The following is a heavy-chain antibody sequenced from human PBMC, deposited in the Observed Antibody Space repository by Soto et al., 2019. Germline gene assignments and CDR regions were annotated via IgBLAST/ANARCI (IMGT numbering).Heavy chain of an antibody. CDR2: ITHSGST. D-gene: IGHD2-15*01. Sequence: QVQLQQWGAGLLKPSETLSLTCAVYNGSFSGYYWSWVRQSPGKGLGWIGEITHSGSTNYSPSLRGRATISVDTSKNHFSLSLNSVTAADTGVYYFARVSCSGISCYLTRRYNYYVMDVWGQGTTVTVSS. V-gene: IGHV4-34*01. CDR1: NGSFSGYY. CDR3: ARVSCSGISCYLTRRYNYYVMDV. J-gene: IGHJ6*02.